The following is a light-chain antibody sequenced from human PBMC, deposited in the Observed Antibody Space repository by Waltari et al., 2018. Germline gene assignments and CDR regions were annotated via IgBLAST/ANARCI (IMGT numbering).Light chain of an antibody. CDR3: SAYTSRDTLK. CDR1: SDDIGAYSY. CDR2: DLT. Sequence: QSALTQPASVSGSPGQSITISCTGTSDDIGAYSYVTWYHQRPGKVPKLIIYDLTEGPSGVSNRFSCSKSGSTPSLTVSGLQAEDEGLFYCSAYTSRDTLKFGGGTRVTVL. V-gene: IGLV2-14*03. J-gene: IGLJ2*01.